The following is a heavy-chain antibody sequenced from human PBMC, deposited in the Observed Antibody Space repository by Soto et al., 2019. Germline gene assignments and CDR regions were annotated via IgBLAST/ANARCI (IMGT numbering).Heavy chain of an antibody. CDR3: ARVSGTSTSIMGDYYSYRNV. V-gene: IGHV4-59*01. CDR1: VGSISGNY. D-gene: IGHD3-10*01. Sequence: QVQLQESGPGLVKPSETLSLTCTVSVGSISGNYWNWIRQPPGKGLEWIGYIYDSGSPTYNPSLMRRAPISVDTSSNQCSVKLGSVTAADTAVYYCARVSGTSTSIMGDYYSYRNVWGTGTTVTVS. CDR2: IYDSGSP. J-gene: IGHJ6*03.